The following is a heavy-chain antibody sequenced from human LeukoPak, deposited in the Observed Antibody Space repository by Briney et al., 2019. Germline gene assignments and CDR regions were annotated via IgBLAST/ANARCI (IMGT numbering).Heavy chain of an antibody. CDR2: IIAILDTA. CDR3: VRSGYDYDWFDP. J-gene: IGHJ5*02. D-gene: IGHD5-12*01. CDR1: GGSFSDYS. V-gene: IGHV1-69*08. Sequence: SVKVSCKASGGSFSDYSISWVRQAPGQGLEWMGRIIAILDTAHYAQKFQGRFTITADKSTTTVYMELSGLRSDDTAVYYCVRSGYDYDWFDPWGQGTLVTVSS.